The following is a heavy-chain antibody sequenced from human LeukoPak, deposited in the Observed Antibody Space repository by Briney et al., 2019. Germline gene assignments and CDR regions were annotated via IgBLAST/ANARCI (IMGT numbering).Heavy chain of an antibody. V-gene: IGHV3-21*01. D-gene: IGHD6-13*01. CDR2: ISSSSSYI. CDR3: ARDIVGVGQHLTGPFDP. CDR1: GFTFSSYS. Sequence: GRSLRLSCAASGFTFSSYSMNWVRQAPGKGLEWVSSISSSSSYIYYADSVKGRFTISRDNAKNSLYLQMNSLRAEDTAVYYCARDIVGVGQHLTGPFDPWGQGTLVTVSS. J-gene: IGHJ5*02.